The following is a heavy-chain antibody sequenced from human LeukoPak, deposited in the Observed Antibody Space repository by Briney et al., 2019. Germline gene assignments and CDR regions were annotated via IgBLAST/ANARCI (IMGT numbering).Heavy chain of an antibody. D-gene: IGHD6-19*01. CDR1: GFTFSSYA. V-gene: IGHV3-64D*06. CDR3: VNPPPEAGDYFDY. CDR2: ISSNGGST. Sequence: GGSLRLSCSASGFTFSSYAMHWVRQAPGKGLEYVSAISSNGGSTYYADSVKGRFTISRDNSKNTLYLQMSSLRAEDTAVYYCVNPPPEAGDYFDYWGQGTLVTVSS. J-gene: IGHJ4*02.